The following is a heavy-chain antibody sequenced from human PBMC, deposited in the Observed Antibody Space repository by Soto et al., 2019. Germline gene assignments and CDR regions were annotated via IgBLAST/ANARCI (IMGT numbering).Heavy chain of an antibody. CDR2: IHYSGST. D-gene: IGHD3-16*01. V-gene: IGHV4-59*11. CDR1: GVSITSHY. CDR3: TVGGAGHPFDY. Sequence: PSETLSLTCTVSGVSITSHYWTWIRQPPGKGLEWIGNIHYSGSTNYSPSLKGRVIISVDTSENRSSLKLSSVTTADTAVYYCTVGGAGHPFDYWGQGTLVTVSS. J-gene: IGHJ4*02.